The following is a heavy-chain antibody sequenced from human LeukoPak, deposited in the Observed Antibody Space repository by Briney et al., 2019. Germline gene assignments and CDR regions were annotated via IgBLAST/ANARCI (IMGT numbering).Heavy chain of an antibody. D-gene: IGHD1-26*01. V-gene: IGHV4-61*08. CDR3: ARRRERRRTDRFDYFDY. CDR1: GGSISSGGYY. Sequence: PSETLSLTCTVSGGSISSGGYYWSWIRQHPGKGLEWIGYISYSGSTNYNPSLKSRITISLDTSKNQFSLKLSSVTAADTAVYYCARRRERRRTDRFDYFDYWGQGALVAVSS. J-gene: IGHJ4*02. CDR2: ISYSGST.